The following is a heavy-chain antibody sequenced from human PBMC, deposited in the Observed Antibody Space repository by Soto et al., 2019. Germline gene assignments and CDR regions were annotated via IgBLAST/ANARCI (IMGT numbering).Heavy chain of an antibody. D-gene: IGHD3-10*01. Sequence: SETLSLTCAVYGGSFSGYYWSWIRQPPGKGLEWIGEINHSGSTNYNPSLKSRVTISVDTSKNQFSLKLSSVTAADTAVYYCAGFYGSGSYYRRDSWGQETLVTVSS. V-gene: IGHV4-34*01. CDR2: INHSGST. CDR3: AGFYGSGSYYRRDS. CDR1: GGSFSGYY. J-gene: IGHJ4*02.